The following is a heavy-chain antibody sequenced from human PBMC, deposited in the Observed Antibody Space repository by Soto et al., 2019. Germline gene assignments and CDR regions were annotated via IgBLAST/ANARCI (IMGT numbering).Heavy chain of an antibody. CDR1: GYTYTSSG. V-gene: IGHV1-18*01. D-gene: IGHD3-22*01. Sequence: VASVQVAFNAAGYTYTSSGIIWVRQEHGQGLEWMGWISAYNGNTNYAQKLQGRVTMTTDTSTSTAYMELRSLRSDDTAVYYCARDYYDSSGYPFFDYWGQGTLVTVS. J-gene: IGHJ4*02. CDR2: ISAYNGNT. CDR3: ARDYYDSSGYPFFDY.